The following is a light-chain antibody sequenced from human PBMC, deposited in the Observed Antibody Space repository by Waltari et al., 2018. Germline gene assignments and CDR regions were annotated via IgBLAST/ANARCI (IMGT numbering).Light chain of an antibody. V-gene: IGLV2-23*02. Sequence: QSGLTQPASVSGSPGQSITISCTGTSSDVGNNNLVSGYQQYPGKAPKLIVYEVNKRTSVVFYRFSGSKSGNTASLTIYGLQSEDDADYYCCAYAGLGIYVFDTETKHTVL. CDR2: EVN. J-gene: IGLJ1*01. CDR3: CAYAGLGIYV. CDR1: SSDVGNNNL.